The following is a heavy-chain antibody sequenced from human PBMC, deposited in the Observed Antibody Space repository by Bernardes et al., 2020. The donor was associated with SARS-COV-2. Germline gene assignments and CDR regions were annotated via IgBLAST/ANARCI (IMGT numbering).Heavy chain of an antibody. CDR3: ARDRLEYCSGGSCYDKYYYYGMDV. D-gene: IGHD2-15*01. J-gene: IGHJ6*02. CDR1: GFTVSSNY. Sequence: GGSLRLSCAASGFTVSSNYMSWVRQAPGKGLEWVSVIYSGGSTYYADSVKGRLPISRDHSKNTLYLQMNSLRAEDTAVYYCARDRLEYCSGGSCYDKYYYYGMDVWGQGTTVTVSS. CDR2: IYSGGST. V-gene: IGHV3-53*01.